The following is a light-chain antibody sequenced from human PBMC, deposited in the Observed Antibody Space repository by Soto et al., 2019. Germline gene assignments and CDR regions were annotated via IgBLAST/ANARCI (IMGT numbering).Light chain of an antibody. CDR2: GAS. Sequence: EIVLTPSPGTLSLSPGERATLSCRASQSVSNNYLAWYQQKPGQAPRLLIYGASNRATGIPDRFSGSGSGTDFTLTISRLEPEDFAVYYCRQYGSSPWTFGQGTKVDIK. CDR1: QSVSNNY. V-gene: IGKV3-20*01. J-gene: IGKJ1*01. CDR3: RQYGSSPWT.